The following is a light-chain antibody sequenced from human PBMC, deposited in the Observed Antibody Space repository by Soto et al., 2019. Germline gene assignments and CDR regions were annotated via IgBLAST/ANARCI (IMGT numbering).Light chain of an antibody. Sequence: DIHLAQSPSLLSASVGDRVTITCRASQGISQYVAWYQQKPGKAPKLLIYDASSLKSGVPARFSGSGSGTEFTLTISSLQPDDFATYYCQQYNTYSTLGQGTRLEIK. CDR1: QGISQY. V-gene: IGKV1-9*01. CDR3: QQYNTYST. CDR2: DAS. J-gene: IGKJ5*01.